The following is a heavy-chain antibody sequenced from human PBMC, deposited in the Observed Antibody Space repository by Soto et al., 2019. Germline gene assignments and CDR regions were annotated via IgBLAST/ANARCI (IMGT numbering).Heavy chain of an antibody. CDR3: AGGGGKIWPRFDY. J-gene: IGHJ4*02. Sequence: QVQLQESGPGLVKPSETLSLTCTVSGGSISSSYWSWIRQPPGQGLEWIGYAYYSGSTNYNPSLKSRVHISVDPSKNQFSMKLSSVTAADTAVYYWAGGGGKIWPRFDYWGQGTLVTVSS. V-gene: IGHV4-59*01. CDR1: GGSISSSY. CDR2: AYYSGST. D-gene: IGHD3-16*01.